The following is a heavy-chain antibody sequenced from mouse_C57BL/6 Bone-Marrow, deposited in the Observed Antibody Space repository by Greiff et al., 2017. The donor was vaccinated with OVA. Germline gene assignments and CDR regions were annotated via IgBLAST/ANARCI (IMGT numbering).Heavy chain of an antibody. Sequence: EVQLQQSGPVLVKPGASVKMSCKASGYTFTDYYMNWVKQSHGKSLEWIGVINPYNGGTSYNQKFKGKATLTVDKSSSTAYMELNSLTSEDSAVYYCARDGNYYFDYWGHGTTLTVSS. J-gene: IGHJ2*01. CDR1: GYTFTDYY. CDR3: ARDGNYYFDY. CDR2: INPYNGGT. V-gene: IGHV1-19*01. D-gene: IGHD2-1*01.